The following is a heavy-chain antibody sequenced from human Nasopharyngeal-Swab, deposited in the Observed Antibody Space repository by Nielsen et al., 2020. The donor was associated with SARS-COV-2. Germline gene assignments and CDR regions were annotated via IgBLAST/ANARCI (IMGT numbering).Heavy chain of an antibody. CDR1: GFTFSSYS. V-gene: IGHV3-21*01. D-gene: IGHD2-2*01. J-gene: IGHJ6*02. CDR3: ARNQLLGSYYYYGMDV. CDR2: ISSSSSYI. Sequence: GESQKISCAASGFTFSSYSMNWVRQAPGKGLEWVSSISSSSSYIYYADSVKGRFTISRDNAKNSLYLQMNSLRAEDTAVYYCARNQLLGSYYYYGMDVWGQGTTVTVSS.